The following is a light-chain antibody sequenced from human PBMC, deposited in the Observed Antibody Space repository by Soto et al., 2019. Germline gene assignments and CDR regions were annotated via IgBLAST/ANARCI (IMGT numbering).Light chain of an antibody. CDR2: GAS. CDR3: QQYNNWPLT. CDR1: HSVSNY. Sequence: ETVMTQSPATLSVSPGERATLSCRASHSVSNYLAWYQQRPGQAPRLLIYGASTRATGIPARFSGSASGTEFTLTISSLQSEDFAIYYCQQYNNWPLTFGGGTKVDIK. J-gene: IGKJ4*01. V-gene: IGKV3-15*01.